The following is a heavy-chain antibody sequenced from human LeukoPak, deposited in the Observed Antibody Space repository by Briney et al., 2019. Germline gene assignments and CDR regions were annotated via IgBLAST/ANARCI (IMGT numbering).Heavy chain of an antibody. J-gene: IGHJ4*02. D-gene: IGHD3-22*01. CDR2: ISYTGST. V-gene: IGHV4-59*08. CDR3: ARSPYYDRDGYQFDN. CDR1: GGSLSTYY. Sequence: SETLSLTCTVSGGSLSTYYWTWLRQPPGKGLECIGYISYTGSTSYNPSLTTRVTISLDTSKNQFSLKLSSVTAADTAVYYCARSPYYDRDGYQFDNWGQGTLVTVSS.